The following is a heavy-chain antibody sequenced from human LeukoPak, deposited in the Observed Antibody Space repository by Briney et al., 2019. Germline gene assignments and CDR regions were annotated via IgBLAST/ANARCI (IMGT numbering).Heavy chain of an antibody. V-gene: IGHV3-48*02. CDR3: ARSLNGGTCY. CDR1: GITFSSHS. J-gene: IGHJ4*02. CDR2: ITSSGSPI. D-gene: IGHD2-15*01. Sequence: PGGSLRLSCIVSGITFSSHSINWVRQAPGKGLEWVSYITSSGSPIYYADSVRGRFTITRDNAKNSVFLQMNSLRDDDTAVYYCARSLNGGTCYWGQGILVTVSS.